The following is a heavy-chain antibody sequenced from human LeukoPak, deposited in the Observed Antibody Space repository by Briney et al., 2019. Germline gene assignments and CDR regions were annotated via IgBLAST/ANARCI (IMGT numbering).Heavy chain of an antibody. J-gene: IGHJ6*03. D-gene: IGHD2-8*01. V-gene: IGHV1-2*06. CDR1: GYTFTGYY. Sequence: ASVTVSCKASGYTFTGYYMHWVRQAPGQGLEWMGRINPNSGDPNYPQKFQGRVTMTRDTSISTAYMEMSSLTSDDTAVYYCARSARHCNNGVCFTDYYIDLWGKGTTVIVSS. CDR2: INPNSGDP. CDR3: ARSARHCNNGVCFTDYYIDL.